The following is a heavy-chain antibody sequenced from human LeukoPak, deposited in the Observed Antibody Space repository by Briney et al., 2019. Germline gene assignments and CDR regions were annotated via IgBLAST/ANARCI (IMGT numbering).Heavy chain of an antibody. CDR3: ARRYDSSGSLHY. Sequence: PGGSPRLSCAASGFTFSDYYMSWIRQAPGKGLEWVSYISSSSSFTNYADSVKGRFTISRDNAKNSLYLQMNSLRAEDTAVYYCARRYDSSGSLHYWGQGTLVTVSS. V-gene: IGHV3-11*06. J-gene: IGHJ4*02. CDR2: ISSSSSFT. CDR1: GFTFSDYY. D-gene: IGHD3-22*01.